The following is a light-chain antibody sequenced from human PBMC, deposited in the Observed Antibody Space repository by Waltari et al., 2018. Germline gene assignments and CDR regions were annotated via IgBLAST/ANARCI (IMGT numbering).Light chain of an antibody. CDR1: QGISTY. CDR3: LQYNSNPPT. CDR2: AAS. J-gene: IGKJ1*01. V-gene: IGKV1-17*01. Sequence: DIQMTQSPSSLSASAGDRVTITCRASQGISTYLNWYQQKPGKAPKRLIYAASSLESGVPSRFSGCGSGTDFTLTISSLQPEDFATYYCLQYNSNPPTFGQGTKVEIK.